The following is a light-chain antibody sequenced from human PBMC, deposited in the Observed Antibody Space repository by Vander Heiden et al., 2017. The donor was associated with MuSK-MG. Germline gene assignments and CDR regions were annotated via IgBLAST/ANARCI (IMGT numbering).Light chain of an antibody. V-gene: IGKV1-5*03. Sequence: IQMPQSPSTLSASVGDRVTITRRASQSISDWLAWYQQKPGEGPKLLIYKTSYLETGVPSRFSGRGSGTEFTLTISSLQPEDIATYYCQQYDTFFTFGGGTKLEIK. CDR1: QSISDW. CDR3: QQYDTFFT. J-gene: IGKJ4*01. CDR2: KTS.